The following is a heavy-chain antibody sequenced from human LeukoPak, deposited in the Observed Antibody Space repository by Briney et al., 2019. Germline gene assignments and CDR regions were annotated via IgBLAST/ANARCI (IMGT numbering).Heavy chain of an antibody. CDR3: ARLRRNSDSSGYYYYYDY. CDR2: ISVRSNYI. Sequence: PGGSLRLSCEASGYTFSSFSINWVRQAPGKGLEWVSSISVRSNYIYYADSVRGRFSISRDDARNSLYLQMDSLRGDDTAVYYCARLRRNSDSSGYYYYYDYWGQGTLVTVSS. CDR1: GYTFSSFS. J-gene: IGHJ4*02. D-gene: IGHD3-22*01. V-gene: IGHV3-21*01.